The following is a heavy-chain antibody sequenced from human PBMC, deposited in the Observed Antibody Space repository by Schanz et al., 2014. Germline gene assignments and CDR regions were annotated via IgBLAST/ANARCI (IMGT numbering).Heavy chain of an antibody. V-gene: IGHV1-69*08. D-gene: IGHD2-15*01. CDR3: ARDRKRYCRAASCLHDNWVDS. CDR1: GGTFSTYT. CDR2: INPSGGGT. J-gene: IGHJ5*01. Sequence: QVQLVQSGAEVKKPGSSVKVSCKASGGTFSTYTISWVRQAPGQGLEWMGIINPSGGGTSYALRFQGRVDMTTDTSTGTAYMEQRSLRPDVTAVYYCARDRKRYCRAASCLHDNWVDSWGQGTLVIVSS.